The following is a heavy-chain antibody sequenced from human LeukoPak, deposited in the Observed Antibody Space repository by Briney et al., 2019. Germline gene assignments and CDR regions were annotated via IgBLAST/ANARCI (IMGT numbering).Heavy chain of an antibody. J-gene: IGHJ4*02. CDR3: ARYYGSGSSTDMSLDY. CDR2: IYPGDSDT. Sequence: GESLKISCKGSGYSFTTYWIGWVRQVPGKGLERMGIIYPGDSDTRYSPSFQGQVTISADKSISTAYLQWSSLKASDTAMYYCARYYGSGSSTDMSLDYWGQGTLVTVSS. CDR1: GYSFTTYW. D-gene: IGHD3-10*01. V-gene: IGHV5-51*01.